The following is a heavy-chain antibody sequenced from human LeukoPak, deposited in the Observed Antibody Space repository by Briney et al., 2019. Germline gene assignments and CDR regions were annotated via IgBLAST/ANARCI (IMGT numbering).Heavy chain of an antibody. Sequence: SETLSLTCTVSGGSISSSSYYWGWIRQPPGKGLEWIGSIYYSGSTYYNPSLKSRVTISVDTSKNQFSLKLSSVTAADTAVYYCAGISSHYYGSGSYPGFDYWGQGTLVTVSS. D-gene: IGHD3-10*01. J-gene: IGHJ4*02. CDR3: AGISSHYYGSGSYPGFDY. V-gene: IGHV4-39*01. CDR1: GGSISSSSYY. CDR2: IYYSGST.